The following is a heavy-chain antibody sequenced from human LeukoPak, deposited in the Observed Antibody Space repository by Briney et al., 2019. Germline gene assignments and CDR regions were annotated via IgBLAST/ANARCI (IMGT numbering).Heavy chain of an antibody. D-gene: IGHD5-12*01. Sequence: GASVKVSCKASGYTFTSYAMHWVRQAPGQRLEWMGWINAGNGNTKYSQEFQGRVTITRDTSASTAYMELSSLRSDDTAVYYCARTSHYVDIAATIPYGIYYFDYWGQGTLVTVSS. CDR2: INAGNGNT. CDR3: ARTSHYVDIAATIPYGIYYFDY. CDR1: GYTFTSYA. J-gene: IGHJ4*02. V-gene: IGHV1-3*01.